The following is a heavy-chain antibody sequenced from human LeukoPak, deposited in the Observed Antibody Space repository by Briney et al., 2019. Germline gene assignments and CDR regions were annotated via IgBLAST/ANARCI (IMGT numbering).Heavy chain of an antibody. Sequence: GGSLRLSCAASGFTFSNYWMTWVRQAPGKGLEWVANINQDSSEKFYVDSVKGRFTISRDNAKNSLYLQMNSLRAEDTAVYYCARAHFTYYYDSSGLVYWGQGTLVTVSS. V-gene: IGHV3-7*01. CDR3: ARAHFTYYYDSSGLVY. CDR1: GFTFSNYW. D-gene: IGHD3-22*01. CDR2: INQDSSEK. J-gene: IGHJ4*02.